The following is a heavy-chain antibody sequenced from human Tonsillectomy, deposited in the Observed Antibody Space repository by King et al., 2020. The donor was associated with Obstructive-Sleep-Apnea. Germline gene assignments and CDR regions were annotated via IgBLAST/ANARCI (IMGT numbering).Heavy chain of an antibody. CDR1: GGSINSYY. CDR2: ISYSGTT. V-gene: IGHV4-59*08. J-gene: IGHJ4*02. D-gene: IGHD1-26*01. Sequence: VQLQESGPGLVKPSETLTLTCNVSGGSINSYYWSWIRQPPGMGLEWIGYISYSGTTNSKFSLKSRVTVSVDTSKDQFSLKLSSVTAADTAVYYCARHGAKWELKPYFDYWGQGILVTVSS. CDR3: ARHGAKWELKPYFDY.